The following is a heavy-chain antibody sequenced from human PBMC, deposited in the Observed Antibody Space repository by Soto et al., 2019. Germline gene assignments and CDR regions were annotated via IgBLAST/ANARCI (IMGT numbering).Heavy chain of an antibody. CDR1: GFTFSSYG. J-gene: IGHJ6*02. CDR2: ISYDGSNK. D-gene: IGHD4-17*01. Sequence: QVQLVESGGGVVQPGRSLRLSCAASGFTFSSYGMHWVRQAPGKGLEWVAVISYDGSNKYYADSVKGRFTISRDNAKNSLYLQMNSLRAEDTAVYYCARRTTVDPLYYYYGMDVWGQGTTVTVSS. V-gene: IGHV3-30*03. CDR3: ARRTTVDPLYYYYGMDV.